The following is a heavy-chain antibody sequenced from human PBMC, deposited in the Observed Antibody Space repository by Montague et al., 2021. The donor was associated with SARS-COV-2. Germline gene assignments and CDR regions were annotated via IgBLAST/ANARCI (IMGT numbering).Heavy chain of an antibody. V-gene: IGHV4-34*01. CDR3: ARAVRGVIILSPYYAMDV. CDR1: GGSFSAYY. Sequence: SETLSLTCAVYGGSFSAYYWNWIRQPPGKGLEWIGEINHSGSTNFNPSLKSRVTVSLDTSKNQFSLKLRSVTAADTAVYYCARAVRGVIILSPYYAMDVWGQGTSVTVSS. J-gene: IGHJ6*02. CDR2: INHSGST. D-gene: IGHD3-10*01.